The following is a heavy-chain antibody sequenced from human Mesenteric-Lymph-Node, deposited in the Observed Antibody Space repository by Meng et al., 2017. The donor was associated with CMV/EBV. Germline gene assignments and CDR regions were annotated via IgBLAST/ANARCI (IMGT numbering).Heavy chain of an antibody. CDR1: GFSFSIYS. CDR3: ARDHYGGSVRTFDY. D-gene: IGHD2-21*01. CDR2: ISSSSSSM. Sequence: GSLRLSCAASGFSFSIYSMNWVRQVPGKGLEWVSYISSSSSSMFYADSVRGRFTISRDNAKNSLYLQMNSLRAEDTGIYYCARDHYGGSVRTFDYWGLGTLVTVSS. J-gene: IGHJ4*02. V-gene: IGHV3-48*04.